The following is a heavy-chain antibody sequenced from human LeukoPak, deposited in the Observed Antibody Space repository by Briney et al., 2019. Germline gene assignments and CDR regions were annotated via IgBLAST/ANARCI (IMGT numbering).Heavy chain of an antibody. V-gene: IGHV4-31*03. CDR1: GGSISSGGYY. CDR3: ARQTSGSYYFDY. D-gene: IGHD1-26*01. CDR2: IYYSGST. J-gene: IGHJ4*02. Sequence: TLSLTCTVSGGSISSGGYYWSWIRQHPGRGLEWIGYIYYSGSTYYNPSLKSRVTISVDTSKNQFSLKLSSVTAADTAVYYCARQTSGSYYFDYWGQGTLVTVSS.